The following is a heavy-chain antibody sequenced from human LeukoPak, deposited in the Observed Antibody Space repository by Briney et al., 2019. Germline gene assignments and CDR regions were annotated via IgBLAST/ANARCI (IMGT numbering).Heavy chain of an antibody. CDR3: AKRAEAVAGYYGMDV. Sequence: GGSLRLSCAASGFTFSNYGIHWVRQAPGKGLEWVSFISYDGTNKYYADSVKGRFTISRDNSKNTLYLQMNSLRAEDTAVYYCAKRAEAVAGYYGMDVWGQGTTVTVSS. CDR1: GFTFSNYG. J-gene: IGHJ6*02. CDR2: ISYDGTNK. D-gene: IGHD6-19*01. V-gene: IGHV3-30*18.